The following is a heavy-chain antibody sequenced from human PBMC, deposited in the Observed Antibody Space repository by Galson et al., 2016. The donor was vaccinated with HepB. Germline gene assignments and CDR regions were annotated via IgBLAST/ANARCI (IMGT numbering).Heavy chain of an antibody. V-gene: IGHV4-31*03. J-gene: IGHJ5*02. D-gene: IGHD2/OR15-2a*01. CDR1: GDSISRGGYF. Sequence: TLSLTCSVSGDSISRGGYFWTWIRQHPQKGLEWIGYISDSGSTYYNPSLKSRLTISVDTSKNQFSLDLNTVTPADTAVYFCARYDESVKNWPLRSHNWIDPWGQGTLVTVSS. CDR3: ARYDESVKNWPLRSHNWIDP. CDR2: ISDSGST.